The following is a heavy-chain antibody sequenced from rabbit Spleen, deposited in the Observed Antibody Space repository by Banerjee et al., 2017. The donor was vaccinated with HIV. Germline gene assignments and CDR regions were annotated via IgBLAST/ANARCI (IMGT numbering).Heavy chain of an antibody. CDR2: IAGSSSGFT. D-gene: IGHD8-1*01. J-gene: IGHJ6*01. CDR1: GFSFCSSDY. CDR3: AGDTGSSFSSYGMNL. V-gene: IGHV1S40*01. Sequence: QSLEEAGGDQVKPGASLTPTSTASGFSFCSSDYMSWCRQPPGKGLELIWCIAGSSSGFTYSATWSKGRFTCSKTSSTTVTLQMTSLTVADAATYFCAGDTGSSFSSYGMNLWGPGTLVTVS.